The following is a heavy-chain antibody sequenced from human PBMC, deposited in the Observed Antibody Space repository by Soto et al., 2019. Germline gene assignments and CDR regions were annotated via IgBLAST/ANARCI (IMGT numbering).Heavy chain of an antibody. Sequence: PSETLSLTCTVSGGSISSGDYYWTWIRHHPGNGLEWIGYIFYSGTTYYNPSLKSRVTISLDTSKNQFSLELSSVTAADTAVYYCARDDQDYGDYDYYYGMGVWGQGTTVTVSS. CDR3: ARDDQDYGDYDYYYGMGV. CDR1: GGSISSGDYY. CDR2: IFYSGTT. V-gene: IGHV4-30-4*08. D-gene: IGHD4-17*01. J-gene: IGHJ6*02.